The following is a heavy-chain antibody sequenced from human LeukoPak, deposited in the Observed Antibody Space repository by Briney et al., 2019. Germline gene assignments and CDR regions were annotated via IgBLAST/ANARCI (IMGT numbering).Heavy chain of an antibody. Sequence: SQTLSLTCTVSGGSISSSGYYWSWLRQHPGKGLEWIGHIYYSGTTYYNPSLKSRVTISVDTSKNQFSLKLFSVTAADTAVYYCAREDYYDSSGYLDYWGQGTLVTVSS. CDR1: GGSISSSGYY. CDR2: IYYSGTT. CDR3: AREDYYDSSGYLDY. J-gene: IGHJ4*02. V-gene: IGHV4-31*03. D-gene: IGHD3-22*01.